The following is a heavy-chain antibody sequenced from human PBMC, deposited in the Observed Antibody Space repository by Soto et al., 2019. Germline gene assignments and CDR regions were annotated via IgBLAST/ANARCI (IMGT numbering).Heavy chain of an antibody. V-gene: IGHV1-24*01. J-gene: IGHJ4*02. CDR3: ATGVLRFLEQLF. CDR1: GYTLTELS. D-gene: IGHD3-3*01. CDR2: FDPEDGET. Sequence: ASVKVSCKVSGYTLTELSMHWVRQAPGKGLEWMGGFDPEDGETIYAQKFQGRVTMTEDTSTDTAYMELSSLRSEDTAVYCCATGVLRFLEQLFWGQGILVTVSS.